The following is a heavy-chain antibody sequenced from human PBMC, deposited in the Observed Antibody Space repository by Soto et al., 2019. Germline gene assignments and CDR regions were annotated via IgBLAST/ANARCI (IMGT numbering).Heavy chain of an antibody. CDR1: GGSFSGYY. Sequence: SETLCLTCAVYGGSFSGYYCRWIRHPPGHGPEWIEEINHRGSTNYNPSLKSRVTVSVDTSKNQFTLKIRAVPAPHPSVFACPRVPGDIVVVVDAIGAFDISGQGTMVTVSS. J-gene: IGHJ3*02. CDR3: PRVPGDIVVVVDAIGAFDI. D-gene: IGHD2-15*01. V-gene: IGHV4-34*01. CDR2: INHRGST.